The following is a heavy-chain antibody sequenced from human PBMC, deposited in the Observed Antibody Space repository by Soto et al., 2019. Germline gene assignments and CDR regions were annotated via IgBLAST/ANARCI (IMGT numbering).Heavy chain of an antibody. Sequence: GASVKVSCKASGYSFTSLDINWVRQTAGQGLEWMGWMEPSTGRTGYAQKFHGRVTMTRDTSINTAYMELTTLTSDDTAFYYCARGVSAGVDYWGQGTLVTVSS. J-gene: IGHJ4*02. CDR1: GYSFTSLD. CDR3: ARGVSAGVDY. CDR2: MEPSTGRT. V-gene: IGHV1-8*01. D-gene: IGHD1-26*01.